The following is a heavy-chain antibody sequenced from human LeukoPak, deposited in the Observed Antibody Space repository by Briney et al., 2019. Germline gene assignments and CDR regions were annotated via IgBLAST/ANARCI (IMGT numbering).Heavy chain of an antibody. J-gene: IGHJ6*02. CDR1: GGSISSYY. V-gene: IGHV4-59*01. CDR2: IYYSGST. Sequence: SETLSLTCTVSGGSISSYYWSWIRQPPGKGLEWIGYIYYSGSTNYNPSLKSRVTVSVDTSKNQFSLTLNSVTAADTAVYYCVRGGTYYYYYGMDVWGQGTSVTVSS. CDR3: VRGGTYYYYYGMDV.